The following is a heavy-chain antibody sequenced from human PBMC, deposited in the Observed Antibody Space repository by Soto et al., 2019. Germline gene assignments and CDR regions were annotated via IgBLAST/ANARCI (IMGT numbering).Heavy chain of an antibody. Sequence: QVQLQESGPGLVKPSQTLSLICTVSGNSINSGDNYWSWIRQPPGKGLEWIGYISYNGSSHYKPSLKSRVSISIDTSKNQFSLTLRSVSAADTAVYYCARGYRATLIGVAPPPLYFHHWGQGTLVTVSS. CDR1: GNSINSGDNY. D-gene: IGHD3-22*01. J-gene: IGHJ1*01. CDR2: ISYNGSS. V-gene: IGHV4-30-4*01. CDR3: ARGYRATLIGVAPPPLYFHH.